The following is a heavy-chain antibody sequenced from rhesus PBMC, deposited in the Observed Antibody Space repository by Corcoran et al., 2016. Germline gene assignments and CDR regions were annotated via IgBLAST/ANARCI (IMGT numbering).Heavy chain of an antibody. J-gene: IGHJ3*01. CDR2: VPPHNSNK. CDR1: GYTCTSYY. Sequence: QVQLVQSGAEIKQPGASVKLSCKASGYTCTSYYMHWVRQAPGQGLEWIRLVPPHNSNKINEQYFHGRVTITTDTTTSTGYMELSSLRSEDTAVYYCTREMNTVKGGFDYWGQGLRVTVSS. D-gene: IGHD4-23*01. V-gene: IGHV1-1*01. CDR3: TREMNTVKGGFDY.